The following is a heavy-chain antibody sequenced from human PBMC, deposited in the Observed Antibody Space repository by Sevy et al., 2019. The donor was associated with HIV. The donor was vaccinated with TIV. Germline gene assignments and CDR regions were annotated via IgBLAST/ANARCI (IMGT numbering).Heavy chain of an antibody. CDR3: GRGPNDPYD. Sequence: GGSVRLSCTVSGFIVNYNYISWVRQAPGKGLEWISVIYSNGRTDYADSVKGRFAISRDNSKNMFYLQMNSLRAEDTAVYYCGRGPNDPYDWGPGTLVTVSS. D-gene: IGHD1-1*01. CDR1: GFIVNYNY. V-gene: IGHV3-53*01. CDR2: IYSNGRT. J-gene: IGHJ4*02.